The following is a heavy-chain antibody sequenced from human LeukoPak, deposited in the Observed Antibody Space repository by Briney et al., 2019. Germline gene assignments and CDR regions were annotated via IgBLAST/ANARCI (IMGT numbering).Heavy chain of an antibody. Sequence: GASVKVSCKASGYTFTGYYMHWVRQAPGQGLEWMGWINPNSGGTNYAQKFQGRVTMTRDTSISTAYMEVSRLRSDDTAVYYCARGRPGGYYDRIGYSDYWGQGTLVTVSS. J-gene: IGHJ4*02. CDR3: ARGRPGGYYDRIGYSDY. D-gene: IGHD3-22*01. CDR2: INPNSGGT. CDR1: GYTFTGYY. V-gene: IGHV1-2*02.